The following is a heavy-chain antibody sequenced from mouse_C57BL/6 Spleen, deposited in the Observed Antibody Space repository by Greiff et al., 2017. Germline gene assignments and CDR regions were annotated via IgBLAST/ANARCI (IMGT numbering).Heavy chain of an antibody. CDR2: ISSGSSTI. Sequence: DVMLVESGGGLVKPGGSLKLSCAASGFTFSDYGMHWVRQAPEKGLEWVAYISSGSSTIYYADPVKGLFTISRDNAKNTLFLQMTSRRSEDTAMYYCARDSNYDYWGQGTTLTVSS. J-gene: IGHJ2*01. V-gene: IGHV5-17*01. D-gene: IGHD2-5*01. CDR3: ARDSNYDY. CDR1: GFTFSDYG.